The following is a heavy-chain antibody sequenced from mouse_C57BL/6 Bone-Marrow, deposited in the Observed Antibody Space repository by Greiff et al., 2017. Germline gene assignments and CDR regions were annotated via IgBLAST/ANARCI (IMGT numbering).Heavy chain of an antibody. Sequence: EVQLQQSGPELVKPGASVKISCKASGYTFTDYYMNWVKQSPGKSLEWIGDINPNNGGTSYNQKFKGKATLTVDKSSSTAYMELRSLTSEDSAVYYCARSPTGTWGYFDYWGQGTTLTVSS. J-gene: IGHJ2*01. CDR2: INPNNGGT. D-gene: IGHD4-1*02. V-gene: IGHV1-26*01. CDR1: GYTFTDYY. CDR3: ARSPTGTWGYFDY.